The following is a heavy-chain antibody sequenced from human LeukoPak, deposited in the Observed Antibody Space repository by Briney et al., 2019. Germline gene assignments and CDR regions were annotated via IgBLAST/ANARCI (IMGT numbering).Heavy chain of an antibody. J-gene: IGHJ6*02. D-gene: IGHD3-10*01. CDR3: ARDLGFGEPWGYYYGMDV. Sequence: PGGSLRLSCAASGFTFSSYGMHWVRQAPGKGLEWVAVIWYDGSNKYYADSVKGRFTISRDNSKNTLYLQMNSLRAEDTAVYYCARDLGFGEPWGYYYGMDVWGQGTTVTVSS. V-gene: IGHV3-33*01. CDR2: IWYDGSNK. CDR1: GFTFSSYG.